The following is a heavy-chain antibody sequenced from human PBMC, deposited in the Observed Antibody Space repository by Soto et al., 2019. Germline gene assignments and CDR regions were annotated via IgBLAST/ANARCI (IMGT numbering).Heavy chain of an antibody. CDR1: GGSISSYY. Sequence: SETLSLTCTVSGGSISSYYWSWIRQPPGKGLEWIGYIYYSGSTNYNPSLKSRVTISVDTSKNQFSLKLSSVTAADTAVYYCARADIVATNYYYYYYMDVWGKGTTVTLSS. CDR3: ARADIVATNYYYYYYMDV. J-gene: IGHJ6*03. V-gene: IGHV4-59*01. D-gene: IGHD5-12*01. CDR2: IYYSGST.